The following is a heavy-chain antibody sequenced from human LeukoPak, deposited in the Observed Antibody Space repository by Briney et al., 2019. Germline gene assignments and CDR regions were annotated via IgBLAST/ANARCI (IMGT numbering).Heavy chain of an antibody. CDR1: GYTFTSYA. V-gene: IGHV1-3*01. J-gene: IGHJ5*02. Sequence: ASVKDSCKASGYTFTSYAMHWVRQAPGQRLEWMGWINAGNGNTKYSQKFQGRVTITRDTSASTAYMELSSLRSEDTAVYYCATISYYYDSSGYFNWFDPWGQGTLVTVSS. CDR3: ATISYYYDSSGYFNWFDP. D-gene: IGHD3-22*01. CDR2: INAGNGNT.